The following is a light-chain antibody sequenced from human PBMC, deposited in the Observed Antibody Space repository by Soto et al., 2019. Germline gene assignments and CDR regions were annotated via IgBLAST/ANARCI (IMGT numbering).Light chain of an antibody. CDR2: RAS. Sequence: DIQITQSPSTLSPSVGERVTSTWRASQDIGTWLAWYQQKPEKAHKFLIYRASHLESGVPSRFSASGSGTEFSLTINSLQADDFATYYCQQYHIYSWTFGQGTKVDI. CDR1: QDIGTW. CDR3: QQYHIYSWT. J-gene: IGKJ1*01. V-gene: IGKV1-5*03.